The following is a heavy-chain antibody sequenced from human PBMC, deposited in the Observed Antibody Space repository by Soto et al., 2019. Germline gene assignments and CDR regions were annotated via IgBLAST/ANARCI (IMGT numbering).Heavy chain of an antibody. J-gene: IGHJ3*02. Sequence: SVKVSCKASGGTFSSYAISWVRQAPGQGLEWMGGISPIYGTANYAQKFQGRVTITADESTSTAYMELSSLRSEDTAVYYCAGELVVVTHDAFDIWGQGTMVTVSS. V-gene: IGHV1-69*13. D-gene: IGHD3-22*01. CDR2: ISPIYGTA. CDR1: GGTFSSYA. CDR3: AGELVVVTHDAFDI.